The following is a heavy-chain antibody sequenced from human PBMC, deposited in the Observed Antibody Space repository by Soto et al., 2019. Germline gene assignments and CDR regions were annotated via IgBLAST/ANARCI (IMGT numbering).Heavy chain of an antibody. J-gene: IGHJ4*02. CDR2: INYLGST. D-gene: IGHD5-18*01. Sequence: PSETLSLTCAVYGGSLSGNYWSWIRQPPGKGLEWIGEINYLGSTNDNPSLKSRVTMSADTSKNQFSLKLSSLTAADTAVYYCARHEWLQLWLVTEYWGQGALVTV. V-gene: IGHV4-34*01. CDR3: ARHEWLQLWLVTEY. CDR1: GGSLSGNY.